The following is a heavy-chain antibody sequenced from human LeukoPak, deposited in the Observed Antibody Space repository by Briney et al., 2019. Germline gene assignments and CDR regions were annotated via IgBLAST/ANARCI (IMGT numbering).Heavy chain of an antibody. CDR2: ISSSSSYI. J-gene: IGHJ6*03. Sequence: PGGSLRLSCAASGFTFSSYSMNWVRQAPGKGLEWVSSISSSSSYIYYADSVRGRFTISRDNAKNSLYLQTNSLRAEDTAVYYCATPIAAAGPVWYYMDVWGKGTTVTVSS. CDR1: GFTFSSYS. V-gene: IGHV3-21*01. CDR3: ATPIAAAGPVWYYMDV. D-gene: IGHD6-13*01.